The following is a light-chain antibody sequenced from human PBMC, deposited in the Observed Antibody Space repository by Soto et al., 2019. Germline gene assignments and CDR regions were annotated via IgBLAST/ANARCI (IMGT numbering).Light chain of an antibody. CDR1: ETVATN. CDR3: QQYFEWPPMT. V-gene: IGKV3-15*01. J-gene: IGKJ1*01. CDR2: GAS. Sequence: VMKQSLATVSVTPEERATLSCWASETVATNLAWYQQKPGQAPRLLISGASTRAAGISDRFRGSGSGTEFTLTISSLRSEDSAIYYCQQYFEWPPMTFGQGTKVDIK.